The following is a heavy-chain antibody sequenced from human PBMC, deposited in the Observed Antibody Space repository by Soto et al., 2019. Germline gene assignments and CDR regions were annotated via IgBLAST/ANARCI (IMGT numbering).Heavy chain of an antibody. D-gene: IGHD3-10*01. Sequence: QVQLVQSGAEVKKPGSSVKVSCKASGGTFSSYAISWVRQAPGQGLEWMGGIIPIFGTANYAQKFQGRVTITADESTSTAYMELSRLRSEDTAVYYCASLWCGELSTQYYGMDVWGQGTTVTVSS. CDR1: GGTFSSYA. CDR3: ASLWCGELSTQYYGMDV. V-gene: IGHV1-69*01. J-gene: IGHJ6*02. CDR2: IIPIFGTA.